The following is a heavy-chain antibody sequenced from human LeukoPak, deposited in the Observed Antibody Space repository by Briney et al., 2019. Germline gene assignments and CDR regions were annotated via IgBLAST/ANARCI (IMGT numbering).Heavy chain of an antibody. V-gene: IGHV1-2*02. CDR3: ARGTPYDILTGYYPAPIDY. CDR2: INPNSGGT. Sequence: ASVKVSCKASGYTFTSYYMHWVRQAPGQGLEWMGWINPNSGGTNYAQKFQGRVTMTRDTSISTAYMELSRLRSDDTAVYYCARGTPYDILTGYYPAPIDYWGQGTLVTVSS. J-gene: IGHJ4*02. CDR1: GYTFTSYY. D-gene: IGHD3-9*01.